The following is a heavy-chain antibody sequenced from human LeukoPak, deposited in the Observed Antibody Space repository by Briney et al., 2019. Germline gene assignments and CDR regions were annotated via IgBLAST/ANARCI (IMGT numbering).Heavy chain of an antibody. CDR2: NIPIFGIA. J-gene: IGHJ4*02. V-gene: IGHV1-69*04. Sequence: SVKGSRKGSGGTFNSYAISWVRQGPGQGLEWMGRNIPIFGIANYAQKFHGRVTISADTTTSADYKEMSNLRSESTAVYYCARDPLFSYGAFDYWGQGTLVTVPS. CDR3: ARDPLFSYGAFDY. D-gene: IGHD4/OR15-4a*01. CDR1: GGTFNSYA.